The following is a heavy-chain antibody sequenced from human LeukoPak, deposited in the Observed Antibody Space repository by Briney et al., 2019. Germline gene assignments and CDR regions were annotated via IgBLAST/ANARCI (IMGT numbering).Heavy chain of an antibody. CDR3: AKDIRSLSASWNYGWFDP. V-gene: IGHV3-23*01. Sequence: GESLRLSCVAPGITLYNTAMWRARQAPGKGPEWVSSISINGGTTYYADSVKGRFTISRDNSKNTLYLQMNSLRAEDTAVYYCAKDIRSLSASWNYGWFDPWGQGALVTVSS. J-gene: IGHJ5*02. CDR2: ISINGGTT. D-gene: IGHD3-16*01. CDR1: GITLYNTA.